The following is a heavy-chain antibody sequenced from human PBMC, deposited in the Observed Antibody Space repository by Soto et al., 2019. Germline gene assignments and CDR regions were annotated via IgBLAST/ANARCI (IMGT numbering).Heavy chain of an antibody. D-gene: IGHD7-27*01. Sequence: EVQLLESGGGLVQPGGSLRLSCAASGFTFSVFAMSWVRQVPGKGLELVSTISGRGENTYYADSVKGRFTISRDNSKNTLNLQMNSLRGEDTAVYYCAKDRGTGDYGVNAVDIWGQGTMVTVAS. CDR2: ISGRGENT. CDR1: GFTFSVFA. V-gene: IGHV3-23*01. CDR3: AKDRGTGDYGVNAVDI. J-gene: IGHJ3*02.